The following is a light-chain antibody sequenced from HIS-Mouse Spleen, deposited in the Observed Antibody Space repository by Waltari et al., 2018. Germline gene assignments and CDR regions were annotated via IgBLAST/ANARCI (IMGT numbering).Light chain of an antibody. J-gene: IGLJ2*01. CDR1: SSDVGGYNY. V-gene: IGLV2-14*03. CDR3: SSYTSSSTEV. CDR2: DVS. Sequence: QSALTQPASVSGSPGQSITISCTGTSSDVGGYNYVSWYQQHPGKAPKLMIYDVSNRPAGVSNRFSGSKSGNTASLTISGLQAEDEADYYCSSYTSSSTEVVGGGTKLTVL.